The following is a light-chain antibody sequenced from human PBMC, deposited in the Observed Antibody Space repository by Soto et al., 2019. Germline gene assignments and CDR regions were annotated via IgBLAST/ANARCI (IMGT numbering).Light chain of an antibody. CDR1: QSVIAY. J-gene: IGKJ4*01. Sequence: DIVLTQSPATLSLSPGERATLSCRASQSVIAYLAWYQQKPGQAPRLLIYDASNRATGIPARFGGSGSGTDFTLTISSLEPEDFAVYDCQHRSNWPLTFGGGTKVEIK. V-gene: IGKV3-11*01. CDR3: QHRSNWPLT. CDR2: DAS.